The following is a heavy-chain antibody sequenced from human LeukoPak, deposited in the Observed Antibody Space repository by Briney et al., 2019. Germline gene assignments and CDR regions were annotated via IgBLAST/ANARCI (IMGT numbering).Heavy chain of an antibody. V-gene: IGHV4-59*01. CDR2: IYYSGST. CDR1: GGSFSGYY. D-gene: IGHD6-6*01. CDR3: ARDRSSTVPFDI. Sequence: SETLSLTCAVYGGSFSGYYWSWIRQHPGKGLEWIGYIYYSGSTYYNPSLKSRVTISVDTSKNQFSLKLSSVTAADTAVYYCARDRSSTVPFDIWGQGTMVTVSS. J-gene: IGHJ3*02.